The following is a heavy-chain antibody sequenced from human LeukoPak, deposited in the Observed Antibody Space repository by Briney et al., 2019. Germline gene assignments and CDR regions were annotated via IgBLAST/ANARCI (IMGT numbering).Heavy chain of an antibody. CDR3: ARGGIAAGFDY. V-gene: IGHV1-3*01. D-gene: IGHD6-13*01. J-gene: IGHJ4*02. CDR1: GYTFTSYA. CDR2: INAGNGNT. Sequence: ASVKVSCKASGYTFTSYAMHWVRQAPGQRLEWMGWINAGNGNTKYLQKFQGRVTITRDTSASTAYMELSSLRSEDTAVYYCARGGIAAGFDYWGQGTLVTVSS.